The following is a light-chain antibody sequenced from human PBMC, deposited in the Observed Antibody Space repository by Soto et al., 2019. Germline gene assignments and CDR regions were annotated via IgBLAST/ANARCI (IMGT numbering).Light chain of an antibody. Sequence: QSALTQPASVSGSPGQSITVSCTGSSSDFGGYNYVSWYQQHPGKAPKLIIYEVSKRPSGVPDRFSGSKSGNTASLTVSGLQAEDEADYYCTSYAGSNNLVFAGGTKLTVL. V-gene: IGLV2-8*01. CDR1: SSDFGGYNY. CDR3: TSYAGSNNLV. J-gene: IGLJ3*02. CDR2: EVS.